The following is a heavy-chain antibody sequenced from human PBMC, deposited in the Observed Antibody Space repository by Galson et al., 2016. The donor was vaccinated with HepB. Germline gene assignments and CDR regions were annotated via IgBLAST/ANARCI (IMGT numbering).Heavy chain of an antibody. Sequence: SETLSLTCIVSGGSISSSSYYWGWIRQPPGRGLEWIGNIYYSGSTYYKPSLKSRVTISADTSKNQFSLKLSSVTAADTAIYYCARTLKFRDDYSKNYYYHGMDVWGKGTTVTVSS. J-gene: IGHJ6*04. CDR2: IYYSGST. CDR1: GGSISSSSYY. D-gene: IGHD4-11*01. V-gene: IGHV4-39*01. CDR3: ARTLKFRDDYSKNYYYHGMDV.